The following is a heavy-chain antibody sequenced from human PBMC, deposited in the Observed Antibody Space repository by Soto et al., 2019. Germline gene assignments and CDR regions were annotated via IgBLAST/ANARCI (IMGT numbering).Heavy chain of an antibody. D-gene: IGHD4-4*01. CDR3: ARWLQFYYYGMDV. V-gene: IGHV1-2*02. CDR2: INPNSGGT. CDR1: GYTFTGYY. Sequence: GASVEVSCKASGYTFTGYYIHWVRQAPGQGLEWMGWINPNSGGTNYAQKFQGRVTMTRDTSISTAYMELSRLRSDDTAVYYCARWLQFYYYGMDVWGQGTTVTVYS. J-gene: IGHJ6*02.